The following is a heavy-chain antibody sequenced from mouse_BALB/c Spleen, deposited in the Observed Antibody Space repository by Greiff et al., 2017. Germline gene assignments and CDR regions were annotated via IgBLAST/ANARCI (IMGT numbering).Heavy chain of an antibody. CDR2: ISSGGSYT. CDR3: TRDGGDYLDY. V-gene: IGHV5-6-4*01. CDR1: GFTFSSYT. J-gene: IGHJ2*01. Sequence: EVQLVESGGGLVKPGGSLKLSCAASGFTFSSYTMSWVRQTPEKRLEWVATISSGGSYTYYPDSVKGRFTISRDNAKNTLYLQMSSLKSEDTAMYYCTRDGGDYLDYWGQGTTLTVSS.